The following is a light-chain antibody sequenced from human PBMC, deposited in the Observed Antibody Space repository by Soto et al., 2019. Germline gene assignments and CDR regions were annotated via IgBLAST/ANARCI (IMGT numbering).Light chain of an antibody. CDR2: DVS. V-gene: IGLV2-14*01. CDR1: SRDVGGYNY. Sequence: QSALTKRASVSGSPGQSITISCTGTSRDVGGYNYVSWYQQHPGKAPKLMIYDVSNRPSGVSNCLSGSKSGNTASLTISGLQAEDEADYYCSSYTSSSTRVFGGGTKLTVL. CDR3: SSYTSSSTRV. J-gene: IGLJ2*01.